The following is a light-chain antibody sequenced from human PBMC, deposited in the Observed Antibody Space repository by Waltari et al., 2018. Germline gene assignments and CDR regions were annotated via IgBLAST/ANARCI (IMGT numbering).Light chain of an antibody. CDR1: DPYIVRHHF. Sequence: QSALTQPASVSGSPGQSIAISCTGTDPYIVRHHFVSWYRQRPGEVPKLIIYDVNSRLSGISSRFSGSKFGNTASLTISGLQTEDEAVYYCSSYTTGRTYVFGTGTKVTVL. J-gene: IGLJ1*01. V-gene: IGLV2-14*03. CDR2: DVN. CDR3: SSYTTGRTYV.